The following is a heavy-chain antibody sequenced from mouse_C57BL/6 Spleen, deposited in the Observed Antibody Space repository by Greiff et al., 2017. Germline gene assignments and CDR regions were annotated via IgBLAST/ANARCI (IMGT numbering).Heavy chain of an antibody. D-gene: IGHD1-1*01. V-gene: IGHV1-80*01. CDR3: AREGFTTVVATEYFDV. CDR1: GYAFSSYW. J-gene: IGHJ1*03. CDR2: IYPGDGDT. Sequence: VKLQQSGAELVKPGASVKISCKASGYAFSSYWMNWVKQRPGKGLEWIGQIYPGDGDTNYNGKFKGKATLTADKSSSTAYMQLSSLTSEDSAVYFCAREGFTTVVATEYFDVWGTGTTVTVSS.